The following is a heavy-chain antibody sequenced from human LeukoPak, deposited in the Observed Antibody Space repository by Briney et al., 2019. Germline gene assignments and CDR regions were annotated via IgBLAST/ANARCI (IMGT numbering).Heavy chain of an antibody. J-gene: IGHJ4*02. CDR1: GGSISSGDYY. V-gene: IGHV4-39*01. Sequence: SETLSLTCTVSGGSISSGDYYWSRIRQPPGKGLEWIGSIYYSGSTYYNPSLKSRVTISVDTSKNQFSLKLSSVTAADTAVYYCARSLRAAAPAGWGQGTLVTVSS. CDR3: ARSLRAAAPAG. CDR2: IYYSGST. D-gene: IGHD6-13*01.